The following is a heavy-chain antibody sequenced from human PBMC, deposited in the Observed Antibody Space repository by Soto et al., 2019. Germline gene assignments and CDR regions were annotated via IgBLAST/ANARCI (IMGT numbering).Heavy chain of an antibody. CDR1: GGSITNYY. CDR3: ARHGFGSLHGLVDV. Sequence: QVQLQESGPGLVKPSETLSLTCTVSGGSITNYYCSWFRQPPGKGLEWIGYIQYNGYSAYNLSLKXXFXLSMDPSKTQFSLILESVTATATAVYYCARHGFGSLHGLVDVWGQGTTVIVSS. J-gene: IGHJ6*02. V-gene: IGHV4-59*08. CDR2: IQYNGYS. D-gene: IGHD3-10*01.